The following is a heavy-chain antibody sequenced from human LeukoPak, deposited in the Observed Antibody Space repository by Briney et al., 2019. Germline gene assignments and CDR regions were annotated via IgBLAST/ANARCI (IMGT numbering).Heavy chain of an antibody. CDR2: TGLESVHT. CDR1: RFTFTRHA. CDR3: VRGDDIGKHPTRACYFDS. V-gene: IGHV3-23*01. Sequence: TGGSQTLLCAASRFTFTRHAVSGVRQAPGKGLEWVSTTGLESVHTLCADSVHGRFTVSRDNSRNTLDLQMYNLRVDDTAIYYCVRGDDIGKHPTRACYFDSWGRGALVSVSS. J-gene: IGHJ4*01. D-gene: IGHD3-10*01.